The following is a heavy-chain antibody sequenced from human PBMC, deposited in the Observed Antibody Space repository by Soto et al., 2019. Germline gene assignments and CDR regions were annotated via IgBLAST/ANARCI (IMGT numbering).Heavy chain of an antibody. D-gene: IGHD2-2*01. CDR3: ASIVVVPAGHYYYGMDV. J-gene: IGHJ6*04. CDR1: GGTFSSYA. V-gene: IGHV1-69*13. Sequence: VASVKVSCKASGGTFSSYAISWVRQAPGQGLEWMGGIIPIFGTANYAQKFQGRVTITADESTSTAYMELSSLRSEDTAVYYCASIVVVPAGHYYYGMDVWGKGTTVTVSS. CDR2: IIPIFGTA.